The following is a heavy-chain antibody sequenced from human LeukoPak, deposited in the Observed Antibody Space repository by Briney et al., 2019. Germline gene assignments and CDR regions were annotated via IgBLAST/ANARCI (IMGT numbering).Heavy chain of an antibody. CDR3: ARDGRGTYPYNWFDP. Sequence: GASVKVSCKPSGYTFTSYYMHWVRQAPGQGLEWMGIINPSAGSTSYAQKFQGRVTMTRDTSTSTVYMELSSLRSEDTAVYYCARDGRGTYPYNWFDPWGQGTLVTVSS. CDR2: INPSAGST. D-gene: IGHD2-15*01. V-gene: IGHV1-46*01. J-gene: IGHJ5*02. CDR1: GYTFTSYY.